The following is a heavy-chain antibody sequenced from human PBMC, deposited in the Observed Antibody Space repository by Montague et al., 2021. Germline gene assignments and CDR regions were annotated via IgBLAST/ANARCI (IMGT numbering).Heavy chain of an antibody. CDR1: SGSIFHAH. CDR3: ARERDRYYYMDI. J-gene: IGHJ6*03. Sequence: SETLSLTCTVSSGSIFHAHWSWVRQPPGKGLEWLGSMFHGGATSNNPSLKSRVTMSIDTSTNQFSLKLSSVTAADTAMYYCARERDRYYYMDIWGKGTTVTVSS. V-gene: IGHV4-59*12. CDR2: MFHGGAT.